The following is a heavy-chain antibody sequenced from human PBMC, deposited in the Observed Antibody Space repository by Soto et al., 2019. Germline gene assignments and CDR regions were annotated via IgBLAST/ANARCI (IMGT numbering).Heavy chain of an antibody. CDR2: ISGSGGST. CDR3: AKKNGNYNYYYYMDV. Sequence: PGGSLRLSCAASGFTFSSYAMSWVRKAPGKGLEWVSAISGSGGSTYYADSVKGRFTISRDNSKNTLYLQMNSLRAEDTAVYYCAKKNGNYNYYYYMDVWGKGTTVTVSS. CDR1: GFTFSSYA. V-gene: IGHV3-23*01. D-gene: IGHD1-1*01. J-gene: IGHJ6*03.